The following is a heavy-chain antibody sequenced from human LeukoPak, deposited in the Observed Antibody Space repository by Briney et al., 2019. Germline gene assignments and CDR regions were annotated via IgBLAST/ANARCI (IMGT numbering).Heavy chain of an antibody. J-gene: IGHJ4*02. CDR1: GFTFSSYE. V-gene: IGHV3-48*03. CDR3: ARDRGPIDY. Sequence: GGSLRLSCAASGFTFSSYEMNWVRQAPGKGLEWVSYIRSSGSTIYYADSVKGRFTISRDNAKNSLYLQMNSLRAEDTAVYYCARDRGPIDYWGQGTLVTVSS. D-gene: IGHD3-10*01. CDR2: IRSSGSTI.